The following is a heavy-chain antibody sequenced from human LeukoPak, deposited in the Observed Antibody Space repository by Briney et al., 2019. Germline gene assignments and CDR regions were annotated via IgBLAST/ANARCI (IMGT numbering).Heavy chain of an antibody. CDR2: INHSGST. CDR3: ARHGELRFLEWWFDY. Sequence: SETLSLTCAVYGGSFSGYYWSWIRQPPGKGLEWIGEINHSGSTNYNPSLKSRVTISVDTSKNQFSLKLGSVTAADTAVYYCARHGELRFLEWWFDYWGQGTLVTVSS. CDR1: GGSFSGYY. D-gene: IGHD3-3*01. J-gene: IGHJ4*02. V-gene: IGHV4-34*01.